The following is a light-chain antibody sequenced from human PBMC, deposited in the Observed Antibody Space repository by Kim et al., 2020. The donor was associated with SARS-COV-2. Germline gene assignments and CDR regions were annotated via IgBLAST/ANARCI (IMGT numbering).Light chain of an antibody. CDR3: SSYASSSTWV. CDR2: DVS. Sequence: LTQPASVSGSPGQSITISCTGTSSDVGGYNYVSWYQQHPGKAPKLMIYDVSKRPSGVSNRFSGSKSGNTASLTISGLQAEDEADYYCSSYASSSTWVFGGGTQLTVL. J-gene: IGLJ3*02. V-gene: IGLV2-14*01. CDR1: SSDVGGYNY.